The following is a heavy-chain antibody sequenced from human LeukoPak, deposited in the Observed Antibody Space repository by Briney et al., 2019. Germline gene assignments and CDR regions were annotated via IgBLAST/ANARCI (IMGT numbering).Heavy chain of an antibody. CDR3: ARVRYSSVRNWFDP. D-gene: IGHD6-19*01. CDR2: ISAYNGNT. Sequence: GASVKVSCKASGYTFTSYDINWVRQATGQGLEWMGWISAYNGNTNYAQKLQGRVTMTTDTSTSTAYMELRSLRSDDTAVYYCARVRYSSVRNWFDPWGQGTLVTVSS. CDR1: GYTFTSYD. J-gene: IGHJ5*02. V-gene: IGHV1-18*01.